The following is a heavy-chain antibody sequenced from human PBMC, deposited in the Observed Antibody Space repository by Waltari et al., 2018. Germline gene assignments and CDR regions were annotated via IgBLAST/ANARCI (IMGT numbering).Heavy chain of an antibody. D-gene: IGHD3-16*01. J-gene: IGHJ4*02. V-gene: IGHV1-18*01. CDR3: ARDDVDSSAFGGF. CDR1: GYIFSNYG. CDR2: ISGYNGDA. Sequence: QLVQSGAEVKKPGASVKASSNGSGYIFSNYGVTWVRQAQGQGLEWMGWISGYNGDAKYEEKFEGRVTMTRDTSTSTAYMEIRGLRSDDTAVYFCARDDVDSSAFGGFWGQGTQVTVSS.